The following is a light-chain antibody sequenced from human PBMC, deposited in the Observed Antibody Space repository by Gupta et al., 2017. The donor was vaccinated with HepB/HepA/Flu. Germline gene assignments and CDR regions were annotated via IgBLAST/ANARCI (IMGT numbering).Light chain of an antibody. CDR2: CNN. CDR1: TSNIGAGYH. V-gene: IGLV1-40*01. CDR3: QSYDSSLRVSV. Sequence: HSVLAQPPSVSGAAAHTVPIVCNGSTSNIGAGYHVHWYQQFPGTAPRLLIFCNNNRPSGVPDRFSGTKSGTSASLAITGLQAEDEADYYCQSYDSSLRVSVFGGGTKLTVL. J-gene: IGLJ3*02.